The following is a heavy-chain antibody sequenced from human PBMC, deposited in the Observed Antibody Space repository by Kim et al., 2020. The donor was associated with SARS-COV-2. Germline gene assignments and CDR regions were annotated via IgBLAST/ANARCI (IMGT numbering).Heavy chain of an antibody. CDR1: GFTFDDYA. V-gene: IGHV3-43*02. J-gene: IGHJ4*02. Sequence: GGSLRLSCAASGFTFDDYAMHWVRQAPGKGLEWVSLISGDGGSTYYADSVKGRFTISRDNSKNSLYLQMNSLRTEDTALYYCAKGSITIFGVVPIFDYWGQGTLVTVSS. CDR2: ISGDGGST. CDR3: AKGSITIFGVVPIFDY. D-gene: IGHD3-3*01.